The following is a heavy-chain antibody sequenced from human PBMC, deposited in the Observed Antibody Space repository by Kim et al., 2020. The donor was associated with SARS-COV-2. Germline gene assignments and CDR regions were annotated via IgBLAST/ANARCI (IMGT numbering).Heavy chain of an antibody. J-gene: IGHJ4*01. CDR1: GFTFNTYA. CDR2: IFSGGTGT. CDR3: AKAGGSGSYSFDY. V-gene: IGHV3-23*03. D-gene: IGHD3-10*01. Sequence: GGSLRLSCAASGFTFNTYAMGWVRQAPGKGLEWVSIIFSGGTGTYYADSVKGRFTISRDNSKNMLYLQMNSLRDEDTAVYYCAKAGGSGSYSFDYWG.